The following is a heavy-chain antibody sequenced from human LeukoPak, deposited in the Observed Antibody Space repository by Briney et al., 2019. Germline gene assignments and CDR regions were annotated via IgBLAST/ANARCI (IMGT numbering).Heavy chain of an antibody. Sequence: SETLSLTCTVSGGSISSYYWSWIRQPAGKGLEWIGRIYTSGSTNYNPPLKSRVTTSVDTSKNQFSLKLSSVTAADTAVYYCARDSPIVVVVAATRDSYYYMDVWGKGTTVTISS. V-gene: IGHV4-4*07. J-gene: IGHJ6*03. CDR2: IYTSGST. D-gene: IGHD2-15*01. CDR3: ARDSPIVVVVAATRDSYYYMDV. CDR1: GGSISSYY.